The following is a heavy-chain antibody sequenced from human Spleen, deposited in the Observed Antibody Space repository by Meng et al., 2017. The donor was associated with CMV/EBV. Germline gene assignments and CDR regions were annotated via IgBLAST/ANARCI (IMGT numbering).Heavy chain of an antibody. J-gene: IGHJ4*02. V-gene: IGHV3-48*03. D-gene: IGHD6-19*01. CDR2: ISSSGSTI. CDR3: ARDQPSGWYEDGFDY. CDR1: GFTFSSYE. Sequence: GESLKISCAASGFTFSSYEMNWVRQAPGKGLEWVSYISSSGSTIYYADSVKGRFTISRDNAKNSLYLQMNSLRAEDTAVYYCARDQPSGWYEDGFDYWGQGTLVTVSS.